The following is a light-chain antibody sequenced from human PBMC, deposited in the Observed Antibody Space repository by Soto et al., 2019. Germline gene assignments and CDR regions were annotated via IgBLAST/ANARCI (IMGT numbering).Light chain of an antibody. V-gene: IGKV3D-20*02. CDR3: QQRSNWQGT. CDR2: GAS. Sequence: EIVLTQSPGTLSLSPGERATLCCRASQSVSSSYLAWDQQKPGQAPRLLIHGASSRATGIPDRFSGRGSGTDFTLTISRLEPEDFAVYYCQQRSNWQGTFGPGTKVDIK. J-gene: IGKJ3*01. CDR1: QSVSSSY.